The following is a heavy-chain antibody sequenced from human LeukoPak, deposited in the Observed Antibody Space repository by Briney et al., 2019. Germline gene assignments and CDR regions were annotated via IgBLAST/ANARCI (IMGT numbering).Heavy chain of an antibody. CDR3: ARLRYDRIYYYYGMDV. J-gene: IGHJ6*02. D-gene: IGHD3-3*01. CDR2: ISPGDSDT. Sequence: ISCTGSGNSFTNCRIWGVRQTGGEGLEGMGIISPGDSDTRYSPSFQGHVTISTSKYISNPHLQWSSLKASDTAMYYCARLRYDRIYYYYGMDVWGQGTTVTVSS. V-gene: IGHV5-51*01. CDR1: GNSFTNCR.